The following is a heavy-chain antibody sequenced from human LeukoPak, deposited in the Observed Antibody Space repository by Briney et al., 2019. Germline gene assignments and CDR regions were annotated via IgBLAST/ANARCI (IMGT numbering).Heavy chain of an antibody. J-gene: IGHJ4*02. Sequence: ASVKVSCKASGDSFGTYGITWVRQAPGQGLEWMGWISAYNGNTNYAQKLQGRVTMTTDTSTSTAYMELRSLRSDDTAVYYCARFDTSYYFDYWGQGTLVTVSS. CDR2: ISAYNGNT. V-gene: IGHV1-18*01. CDR3: ARFDTSYYFDY. CDR1: GDSFGTYG.